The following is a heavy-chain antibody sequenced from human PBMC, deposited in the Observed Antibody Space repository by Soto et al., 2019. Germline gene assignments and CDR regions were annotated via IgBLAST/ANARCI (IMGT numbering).Heavy chain of an antibody. Sequence: QLVESGGGVVQPGTSVRLTCITSGFTFSTYGMHWVRQAPGKGLEWVAVVWYDGSNTFYGDSVLGRFTISRDNSKTTLYLQMNGLRDDDTAVYYCVAGTRRVRSLDYWGQGALVTISS. V-gene: IGHV3-33*01. D-gene: IGHD4-17*01. CDR1: GFTFSTYG. CDR2: VWYDGSNT. J-gene: IGHJ4*02. CDR3: VAGTRRVRSLDY.